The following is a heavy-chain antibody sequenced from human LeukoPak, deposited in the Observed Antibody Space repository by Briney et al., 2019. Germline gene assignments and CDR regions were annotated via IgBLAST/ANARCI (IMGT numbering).Heavy chain of an antibody. CDR3: ARDVKGSGWYYFDY. Sequence: WASVKVSCKASGYTFTSYGISWVRQAPGQGVEWMGGISAYNGNTNYAQKLHGRVSMTTDTSTSTAYVELRSLTADDTAVYYCARDVKGSGWYYFDYWGQGTLVTVSS. CDR2: ISAYNGNT. D-gene: IGHD6-19*01. J-gene: IGHJ4*02. V-gene: IGHV1-18*01. CDR1: GYTFTSYG.